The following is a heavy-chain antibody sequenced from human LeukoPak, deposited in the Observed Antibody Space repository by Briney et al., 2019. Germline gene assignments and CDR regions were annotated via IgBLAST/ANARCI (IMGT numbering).Heavy chain of an antibody. J-gene: IGHJ4*02. CDR1: GGTFSSYG. V-gene: IGHV1-69*06. Sequence: SVKVSCKASGGTFSSYGISWVRQAPGQGLEWMGGIIPIFGTADYAQKFQGRVTITADKSTSTAYMEMSSLRSEDTAVYSCARSSIVAAAGPYYFDYWGQGTLVTVSS. D-gene: IGHD6-13*01. CDR2: IIPIFGTA. CDR3: ARSSIVAAAGPYYFDY.